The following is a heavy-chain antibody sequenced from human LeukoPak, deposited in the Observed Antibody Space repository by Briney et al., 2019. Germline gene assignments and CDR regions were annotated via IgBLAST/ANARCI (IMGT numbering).Heavy chain of an antibody. D-gene: IGHD3-10*01. Sequence: PSETLSLTCAVYGGSFSGYYWSWIRQPPGKGLEWIGEINHSGSTNYNPSLKSRVTISVDTSKNQFSLKLSSVTAADTAVYYCARAPYYYGSGSFGGYSDYWGQGTLVTVSS. CDR1: GGSFSGYY. J-gene: IGHJ4*02. CDR3: ARAPYYYGSGSFGGYSDY. CDR2: INHSGST. V-gene: IGHV4-34*01.